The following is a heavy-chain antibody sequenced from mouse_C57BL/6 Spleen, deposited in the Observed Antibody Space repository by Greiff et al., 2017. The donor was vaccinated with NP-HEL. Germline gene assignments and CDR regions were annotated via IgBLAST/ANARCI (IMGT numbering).Heavy chain of an antibody. CDR1: GFSFSDYG. CDR3: ARYGRWDDAMEY. CDR2: ISSGSSTI. J-gene: IGHJ4*01. V-gene: IGHV5-17*01. Sequence: DVMFVESGGGLVKPGGSLKLSCAASGFSFSDYGMHWVRQAPEKGLEWVAYISSGSSTIYYADTVKGRFTISRDNAKNTLFLQLTSLRSEDTAMYYGARYGRWDDAMEYWGQGASVTVSS. D-gene: IGHD4-1*01.